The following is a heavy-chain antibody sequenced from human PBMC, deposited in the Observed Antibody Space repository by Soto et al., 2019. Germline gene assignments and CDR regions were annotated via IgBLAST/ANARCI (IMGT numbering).Heavy chain of an antibody. J-gene: IGHJ4*02. Sequence: SETLCISCTFSVGSISISSYYWGWIRQPPGKGLEWIGSIYYSGSTYYNPSLKSRVTISVDTSKNQFSLKLSSVTAADTAVYYCARLRSGWYVPGDYWGQGTLVTVSS. V-gene: IGHV4-39*01. CDR3: ARLRSGWYVPGDY. CDR1: VGSISISSYY. CDR2: IYYSGST. D-gene: IGHD6-19*01.